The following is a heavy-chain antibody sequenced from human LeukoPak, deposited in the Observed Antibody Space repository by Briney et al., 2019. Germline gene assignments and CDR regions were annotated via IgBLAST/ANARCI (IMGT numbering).Heavy chain of an antibody. Sequence: GGSLRLSCAASGFTFSSSSMNWVRQAPGKGLEWVANINKDGSDKYYVDSVKGRFTISRDNAKNSLYLQMNSLRAEDTAVYYCARLSTAVADSDYWGQGTLVTVSS. CDR2: INKDGSDK. J-gene: IGHJ4*02. V-gene: IGHV3-7*01. CDR1: GFTFSSSS. CDR3: ARLSTAVADSDY. D-gene: IGHD6-13*01.